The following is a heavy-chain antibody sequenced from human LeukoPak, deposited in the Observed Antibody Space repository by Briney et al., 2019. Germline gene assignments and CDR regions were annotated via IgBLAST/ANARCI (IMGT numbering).Heavy chain of an antibody. J-gene: IGHJ4*02. V-gene: IGHV3-9*01. Sequence: GRSLRLSCAASGFTFDDYAMHWVRQAPGKGLEWVSGISWNSGSIGYADSVNGRFTISRDNAKNSLYLQMNSLRAEVKDLYYCAKARYVWGSYRYASSFDYWGQGTLVTVSS. CDR2: ISWNSGSI. CDR3: AKARYVWGSYRYASSFDY. D-gene: IGHD3-16*02. CDR1: GFTFDDYA.